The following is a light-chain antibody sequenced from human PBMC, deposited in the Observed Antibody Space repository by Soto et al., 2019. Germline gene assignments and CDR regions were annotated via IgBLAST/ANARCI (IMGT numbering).Light chain of an antibody. Sequence: EIVLTQSPGTLSLSPGERATLSCRASQSVSSTYLAWYQQKPGQAPRLLIYGASNRATGIPDRFSGSGSGTDFTLTISRLEPEDFAVYYCQQYGPSYTFGQGTK. CDR2: GAS. CDR1: QSVSSTY. J-gene: IGKJ2*01. CDR3: QQYGPSYT. V-gene: IGKV3-20*01.